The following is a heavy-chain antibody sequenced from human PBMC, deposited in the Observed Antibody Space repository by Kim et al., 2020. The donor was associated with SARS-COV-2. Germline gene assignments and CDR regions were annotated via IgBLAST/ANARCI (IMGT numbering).Heavy chain of an antibody. Sequence: YYDPSLKSRGTLSVETSTNQFSLKMNSVTAADTSVFYCAGHLTGSSWFDYWGQGTLVTVSS. D-gene: IGHD6-13*01. J-gene: IGHJ4*02. CDR3: AGHLTGSSWFDY. V-gene: IGHV4-39*01.